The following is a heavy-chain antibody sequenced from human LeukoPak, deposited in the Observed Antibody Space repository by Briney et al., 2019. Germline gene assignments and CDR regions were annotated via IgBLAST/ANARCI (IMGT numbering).Heavy chain of an antibody. CDR2: ISNGNT. Sequence: PGGSLRLSCAASGFPFSNHAMSWVRQPPGKGLEWVSAISNGNTYYADSVRGRFTISRHDSRNMVYLKLNSMRVQDTARYYCVREAGYCATVCLKSNWFDPWGQEPWSPSLQ. V-gene: IGHV3-23*01. D-gene: IGHD2-8*01. CDR3: VREAGYCATVCLKSNWFDP. CDR1: GFPFSNHA. J-gene: IGHJ5*02.